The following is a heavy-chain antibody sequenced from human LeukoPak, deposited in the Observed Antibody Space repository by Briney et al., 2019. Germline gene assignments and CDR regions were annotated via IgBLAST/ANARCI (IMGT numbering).Heavy chain of an antibody. CDR3: ARDPRRGYYQTYYFDY. CDR2: ISAHDGTR. J-gene: IGHJ4*02. CDR1: GYTFTNYG. V-gene: IGHV1-18*01. Sequence: ASVKVSCKASGYTFTNYGITWVRQAPGQGLEWMGWISAHDGTRNYALKHEDRVTMTTDTSTSTAYMELRGLRSDDTAVYYCARDPRRGYYQTYYFDYWGQGTLVTVSS. D-gene: IGHD3-3*01.